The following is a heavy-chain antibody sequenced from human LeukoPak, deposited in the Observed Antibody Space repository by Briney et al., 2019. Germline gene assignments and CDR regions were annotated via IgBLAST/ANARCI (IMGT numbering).Heavy chain of an antibody. CDR3: ARETAMVWFDP. D-gene: IGHD5-18*01. CDR2: INAGNGNT. J-gene: IGHJ5*02. Sequence: GASVKVSCKASGYTFTSYAMHWVRQAPGQRLEWMGWINAGNGNTKYSQRFQGRVTITRDTSASTAYMELSSLRSEDTAVYYCARETAMVWFDPWGQGTLVTVSS. CDR1: GYTFTSYA. V-gene: IGHV1-3*01.